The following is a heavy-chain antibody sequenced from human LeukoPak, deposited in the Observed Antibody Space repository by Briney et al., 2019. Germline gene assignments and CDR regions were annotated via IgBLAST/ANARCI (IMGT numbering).Heavy chain of an antibody. CDR1: GGTFSSYA. D-gene: IGHD3-16*02. CDR3: ARDWPRTYDYVWGSYRYPPTDY. J-gene: IGHJ4*02. Sequence: ASVKVSCKASGGTFSSYAISWVRQAPGQGLEWMGGIIPIFGTANYAQKFQGSVTITADESTSTAYMELSSLRSEDTAVYYCARDWPRTYDYVWGSYRYPPTDYWGQGTLVTVSS. CDR2: IIPIFGTA. V-gene: IGHV1-69*13.